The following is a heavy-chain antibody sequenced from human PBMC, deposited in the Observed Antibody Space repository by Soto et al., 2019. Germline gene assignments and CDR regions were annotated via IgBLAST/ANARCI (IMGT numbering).Heavy chain of an antibody. D-gene: IGHD2-2*01. CDR2: IKEDGSDR. CDR1: EFTFGSYW. J-gene: IGHJ6*02. Sequence: EVQLVESGGGLVQPGGSLRLSCVASEFTFGSYWMTWVRQAPGKGLEWVATIKEDGSDRKYVDSVKGRFTISRDNAKNLLYLQMDSLRAEDTALYYCARESWFCGDINCYVIDYYVMDVWGQGTTVTVSS. V-gene: IGHV3-7*04. CDR3: ARESWFCGDINCYVIDYYVMDV.